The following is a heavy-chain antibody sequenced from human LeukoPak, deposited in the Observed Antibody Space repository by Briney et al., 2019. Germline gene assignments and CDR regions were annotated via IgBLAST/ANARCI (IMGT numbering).Heavy chain of an antibody. CDR1: GGSFSASY. Sequence: SETLSLTCAVYGGSFSASYWSLIRQPPGKGLEWIGEIHHSGNTNYNPSLESRVTISIDTSKKQFSLKLTSVTAADTAMYHCARLHLGHYFFDYWGQGTLVTVSS. D-gene: IGHD3-16*01. V-gene: IGHV4-34*01. J-gene: IGHJ4*02. CDR3: ARLHLGHYFFDY. CDR2: IHHSGNT.